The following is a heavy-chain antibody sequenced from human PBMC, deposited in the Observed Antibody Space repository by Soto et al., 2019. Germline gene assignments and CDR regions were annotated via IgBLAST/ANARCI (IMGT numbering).Heavy chain of an antibody. D-gene: IGHD2-15*01. Sequence: QVQLVQSGAEVKKSGASVKVSCKASGYTFTSHAMHWVRQAPGQRLEWMGWINAGNGNTKYSQKFQGRVTITRDTSASTAYMELSSLRSEDTAVYYCARVGAGIVGGMDVWGQGTTVTVSS. V-gene: IGHV1-3*01. CDR2: INAGNGNT. CDR1: GYTFTSHA. J-gene: IGHJ6*02. CDR3: ARVGAGIVGGMDV.